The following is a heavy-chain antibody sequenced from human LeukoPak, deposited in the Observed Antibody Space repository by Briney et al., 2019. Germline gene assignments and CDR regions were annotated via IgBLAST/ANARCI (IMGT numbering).Heavy chain of an antibody. V-gene: IGHV3-23*01. CDR2: ISGSGSRT. Sequence: GGSLRLSCAASGFTFGSFVMTWVRQAPGKGLEWVSDISGSGSRTYDADSVKGRFTISRDNSKNTLYLQMNSLRAEDTAVYYCARDPTVTTTLDYWGQGTLVTVSS. D-gene: IGHD4-17*01. J-gene: IGHJ4*02. CDR3: ARDPTVTTTLDY. CDR1: GFTFGSFV.